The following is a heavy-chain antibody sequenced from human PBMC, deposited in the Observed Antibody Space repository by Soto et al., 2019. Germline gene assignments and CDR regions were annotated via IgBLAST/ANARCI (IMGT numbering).Heavy chain of an antibody. V-gene: IGHV3-9*01. CDR1: GFTFDDYA. CDR3: AKDLTDILTGYSPFDAFDI. J-gene: IGHJ3*02. CDR2: ISWNSGSI. Sequence: EVQLVESGGGLVQPGRSLRLSCAASGFTFDDYAMHWVRQAPGKGLEWVSGISWNSGSIGYADSVKGRFTISRDNAKNSLYLQMNSLRAEDTALYYCAKDLTDILTGYSPFDAFDIWGQGTMVTVSS. D-gene: IGHD3-9*01.